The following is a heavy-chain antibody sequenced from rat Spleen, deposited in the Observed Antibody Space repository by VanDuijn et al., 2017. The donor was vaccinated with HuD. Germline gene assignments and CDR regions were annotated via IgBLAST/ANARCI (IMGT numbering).Heavy chain of an antibody. V-gene: IGHV5-29*01. CDR1: GFTFSDYY. CDR3: AKDAKGMDA. CDR2: ISYDGSST. Sequence: EVQLVESDGGLVQPGRSLKLSCAASGFTFSDYYMAWVRQAPTKGLEWVATISYDGSSTYYRDSVKGRFTISRDNAKSSLYLQMDSLRSEDTATYYCAKDAKGMDAWGQGASVTVSS. J-gene: IGHJ4*01.